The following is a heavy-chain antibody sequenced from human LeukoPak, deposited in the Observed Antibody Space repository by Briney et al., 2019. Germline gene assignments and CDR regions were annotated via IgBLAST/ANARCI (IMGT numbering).Heavy chain of an antibody. CDR2: INHSGST. CDR3: ARGPGIVVVISQLFDY. D-gene: IGHD3-22*01. Sequence: SEILSLTCAVYGGSFSGYYWSWIRQPPGKGLEWIGEINHSGSTNYNPSLKSRVTISVDTSKNQFSLKLSSVTAADTAVYYCARGPGIVVVISQLFDYWGQGTLVTVSS. J-gene: IGHJ4*02. CDR1: GGSFSGYY. V-gene: IGHV4-34*01.